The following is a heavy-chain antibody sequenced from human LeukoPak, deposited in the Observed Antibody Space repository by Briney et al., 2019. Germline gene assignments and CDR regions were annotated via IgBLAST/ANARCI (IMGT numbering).Heavy chain of an antibody. CDR3: AKGGVYGSGSSPHYYYYYYMDV. CDR2: IHHDGSNK. D-gene: IGHD3-10*01. Sequence: PGGSLRLPCAASGFTFSSYGMHWVRQAPGKGLDWVAFIHHDGSNKYYADSVRGRFTISRDNSKTTLYLQMNSLRAEDTAVYYCAKGGVYGSGSSPHYYYYYYMDVWGKGTTVTVSS. V-gene: IGHV3-30*02. CDR1: GFTFSSYG. J-gene: IGHJ6*03.